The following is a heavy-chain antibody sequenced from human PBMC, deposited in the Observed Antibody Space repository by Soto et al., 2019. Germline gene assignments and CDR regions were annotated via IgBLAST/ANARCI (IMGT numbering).Heavy chain of an antibody. V-gene: IGHV4-39*01. D-gene: IGHD6-19*01. J-gene: IGHJ4*02. CDR1: GGSISSSSYY. Sequence: QLQLQESGPGLVKPSETLSLTCTVSGGSISSSSYYWGWIRQPPGKGLEWIGSIYYSGSTYYNPSLKSRVTTSVDTSKNQFTLKLSSVTAADTAVYYCARHEIAVALIDYWGQGTLVTVSS. CDR3: ARHEIAVALIDY. CDR2: IYYSGST.